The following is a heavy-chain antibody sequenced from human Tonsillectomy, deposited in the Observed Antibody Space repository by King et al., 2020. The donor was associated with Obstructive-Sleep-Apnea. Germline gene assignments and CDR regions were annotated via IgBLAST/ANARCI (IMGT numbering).Heavy chain of an antibody. J-gene: IGHJ4*02. CDR2: IWYDGSNE. D-gene: IGHD2-2*01. V-gene: IGHV3-33*01. CDR1: GFTFSNYG. Sequence: HVQLVESGGGVVQPGRSLRLSCAASGFTFSNYGMHWVRQAPGKGLEWVAVIWYDGSNEDYADSVKGRFAISRDNSKNTLYLQINSLRAEGTAVYYCARGYCTSTTCYTDAPFDYWGQGTLVTVSS. CDR3: ARGYCTSTTCYTDAPFDY.